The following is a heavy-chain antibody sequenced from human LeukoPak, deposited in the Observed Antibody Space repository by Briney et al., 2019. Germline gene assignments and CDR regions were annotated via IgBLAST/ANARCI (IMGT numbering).Heavy chain of an antibody. CDR2: ISYSGST. J-gene: IGHJ4*02. V-gene: IGHV4-59*08. CDR3: ARHSGTSLDY. CDR1: GGSIRSYY. Sequence: SETLSLTCTVSGGSIRSYYWSWIRQPPGKGPEWIGYISYSGSTNYSPSLKSRVTISVDTSKKQFSLMLTSVTAADTAVYYCARHSGTSLDYWGQGTLVTVSS. D-gene: IGHD1-26*01.